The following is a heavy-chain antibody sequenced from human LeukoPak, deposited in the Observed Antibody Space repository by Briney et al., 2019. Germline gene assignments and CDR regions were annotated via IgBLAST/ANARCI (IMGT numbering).Heavy chain of an antibody. CDR1: GFTFSSFA. CDR2: ISSSSSYI. V-gene: IGHV3-21*01. D-gene: IGHD3-22*01. CDR3: ARDPSDYYDSSGSSHHFDY. J-gene: IGHJ4*02. Sequence: PGGSLRLSCAASGFTFSSFAMSWVRQAPGKGLEWVSSISSSSSYIYYADSVKGRFTISRDNAKNSLYLQMNSLRAEDTAVYYCARDPSDYYDSSGSSHHFDYWGQGTLVTVSS.